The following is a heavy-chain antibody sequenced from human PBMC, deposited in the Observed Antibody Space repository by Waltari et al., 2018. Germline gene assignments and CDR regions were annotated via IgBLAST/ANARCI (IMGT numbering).Heavy chain of an antibody. CDR3: ARQRRSSGHAFDI. CDR2: ISYDGSNK. D-gene: IGHD6-19*01. Sequence: QVQLVESGGVVAQPGRSLRLSCAASGFTVSSYALQRVGQAPGKGLEWVAVISYDGSNKYYADSVKGRFTISRDNSKNTLYLQMNSLRAEDTAVYYCARQRRSSGHAFDIWGQGTMVTVSS. V-gene: IGHV3-30*04. CDR1: GFTVSSYA. J-gene: IGHJ3*02.